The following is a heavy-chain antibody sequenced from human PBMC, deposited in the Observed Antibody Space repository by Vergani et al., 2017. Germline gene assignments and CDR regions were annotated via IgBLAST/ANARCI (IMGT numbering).Heavy chain of an antibody. Sequence: QVQLVQSGSELKKPGASVKASCKAPGYTFTSYAMNWVRQAPGQGLEWMGWLNTNTGNPTYAQGFTGRFVFSLDTSVSTAYLQISSLKAEDTAVYYCARDPYYYDSSGPQEDAFDIWGQGTMVTVSS. CDR3: ARDPYYYDSSGPQEDAFDI. V-gene: IGHV7-4-1*02. J-gene: IGHJ3*02. CDR2: LNTNTGNP. D-gene: IGHD3-22*01. CDR1: GYTFTSYA.